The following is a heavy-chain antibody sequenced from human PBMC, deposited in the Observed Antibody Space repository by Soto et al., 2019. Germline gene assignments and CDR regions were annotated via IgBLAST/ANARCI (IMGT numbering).Heavy chain of an antibody. CDR2: ISGSGGST. J-gene: IGHJ4*02. V-gene: IGHV3-23*01. CDR3: AKDHTRDFGVVIVTALSFDY. CDR1: VFTFSSYA. D-gene: IGHD3-3*01. Sequence: GGSLRPSCAASVFTFSSYAMSCVRHSPGKWLEWVSAISGSGGSTYYADSVKGRFTISRDNSKNTLYLQMNRLRAEDTAVYYCAKDHTRDFGVVIVTALSFDYGGQGNLVTV.